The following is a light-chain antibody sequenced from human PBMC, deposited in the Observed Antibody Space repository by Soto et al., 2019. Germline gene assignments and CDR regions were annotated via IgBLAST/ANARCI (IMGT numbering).Light chain of an antibody. CDR2: DAS. V-gene: IGKV1-5*01. CDR3: QQYDSYSWT. Sequence: DIQMTQSPSTLSASAGDTVTITCRASQSISTFLAWYQQKPGKAPKLLIFDASSLKSGVPSRFSGSRSGTEFTLTISSLQPDDFATYYCQQYDSYSWTFGQGTKVDIK. J-gene: IGKJ1*01. CDR1: QSISTF.